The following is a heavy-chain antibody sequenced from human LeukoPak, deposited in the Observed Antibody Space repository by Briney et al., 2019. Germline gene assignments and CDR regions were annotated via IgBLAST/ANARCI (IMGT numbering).Heavy chain of an antibody. J-gene: IGHJ3*02. CDR3: AREPYSSGWYGGGAFDI. D-gene: IGHD6-19*01. CDR1: GFTFSSYS. Sequence: PGGSLRLSCAASGFTFSSYSMNWVRQAPGKGLEWVSSISSSSSYIYYADSVKGRFTISRDNAKNSLYLQMNSLRAEDTAVYYCAREPYSSGWYGGGAFDIWGQGTMVTVSS. CDR2: ISSSSSYI. V-gene: IGHV3-21*01.